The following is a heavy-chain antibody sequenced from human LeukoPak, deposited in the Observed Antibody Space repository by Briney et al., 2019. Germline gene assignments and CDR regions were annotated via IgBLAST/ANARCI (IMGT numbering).Heavy chain of an antibody. CDR1: GGSIGSYY. CDR2: IYYSGST. V-gene: IGHV4-59*01. J-gene: IGHJ6*02. CDR3: ARVADTAMVTGMDV. Sequence: SETLSLTCTVSGGSIGSYYWSWIRQPPGKGLEWIGYIYYSGSTNYNPSLKSRVTISVDTSKNQFSLKLSSVTAADTAVYCCARVADTAMVTGMDVWGQGTTVTVSS. D-gene: IGHD5-18*01.